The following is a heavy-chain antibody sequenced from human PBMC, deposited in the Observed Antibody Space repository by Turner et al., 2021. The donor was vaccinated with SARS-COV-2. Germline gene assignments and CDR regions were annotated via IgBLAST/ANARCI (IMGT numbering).Heavy chain of an antibody. CDR3: TRSRDYYGSGTYYNYDY. CDR2: INSGSSYK. J-gene: IGHJ4*02. CDR1: GFPFSSYS. D-gene: IGHD3-10*01. V-gene: IGHV3-21*02. Sequence: VQLVESGGGLVKPGGSLRLSCAASGFPFSSYSMNWVRQAPEKGLEWVASINSGSSYKYYADSLKGRVTISRDNTKRSLFLQMNSLRVEDTAVYYCTRSRDYYGSGTYYNYDYWGQGTLVTVSS.